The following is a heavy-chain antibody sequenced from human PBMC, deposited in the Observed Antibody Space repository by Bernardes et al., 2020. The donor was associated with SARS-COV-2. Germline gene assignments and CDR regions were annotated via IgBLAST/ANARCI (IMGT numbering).Heavy chain of an antibody. CDR2: IYHSGST. D-gene: IGHD3-10*01. J-gene: IGHJ4*02. CDR3: ARDWGLGGPFDY. V-gene: IGHV4-30-2*01. CDR1: GYSISSGGYS. Sequence: TLSLTRAVTGYSISSGGYSWSWIRQPPGKCLEWIGYIYHSGSTYYNPSLKSRVTISVDRSKNQFSLKLSSVTAADTAVYYCARDWGLGGPFDYWGQGTLVTVSS.